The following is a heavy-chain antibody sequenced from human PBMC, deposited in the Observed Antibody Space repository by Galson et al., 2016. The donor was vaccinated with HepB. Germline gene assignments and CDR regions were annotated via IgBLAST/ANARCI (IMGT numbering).Heavy chain of an antibody. CDR1: GYIFTNHW. J-gene: IGHJ4*02. CDR3: ARTKY. D-gene: IGHD6-6*01. Sequence: QSGAEVKKPGESLRISCKGSGYIFTNHWIHWVRQMPGKGLEWMGRIDPSDSSSNYSPSFQGHVPLSADKAISTAYLQWSSLKASDTAIYYCARTKYWGQGTLVTVSS. CDR2: IDPSDSSS. V-gene: IGHV5-10-1*01.